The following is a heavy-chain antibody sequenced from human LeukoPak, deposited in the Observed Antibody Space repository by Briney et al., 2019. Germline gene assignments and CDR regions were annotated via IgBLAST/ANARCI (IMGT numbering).Heavy chain of an antibody. V-gene: IGHV4-59*12. J-gene: IGHJ5*02. CDR2: IYYSGST. CDR3: ARDVVRGVIIKWFDP. D-gene: IGHD3-10*01. Sequence: SETLSLTCTVSGGSISSYYWSWIRQPPGKGLEWIGYIYYSGSTSYNPSLKSRVTISVDTSKNQFSLKLSSVTAADTAVYYCARDVVRGVIIKWFDPWGQGTLVTVSS. CDR1: GGSISSYY.